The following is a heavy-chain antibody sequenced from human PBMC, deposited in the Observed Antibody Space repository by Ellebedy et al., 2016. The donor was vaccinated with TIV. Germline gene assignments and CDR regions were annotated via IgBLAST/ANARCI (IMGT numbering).Heavy chain of an antibody. CDR1: GFAFSSYA. J-gene: IGHJ6*03. CDR2: ISYDGSNK. D-gene: IGHD6-19*01. Sequence: GGSLRLXCASSGFAFSSYAMHWVRQAPGKGLEWVAVISYDGSNKYYADSVKGRFTISRDNSKNTLYLQMNSLRAEDTAVYYCVREGIAVTDSIHYYYYMDVWGKGTTVTVS. V-gene: IGHV3-30-3*01. CDR3: VREGIAVTDSIHYYYYMDV.